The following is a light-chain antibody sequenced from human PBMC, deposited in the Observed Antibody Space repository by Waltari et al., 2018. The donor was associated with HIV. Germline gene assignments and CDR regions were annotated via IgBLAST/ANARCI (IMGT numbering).Light chain of an antibody. CDR3: MQALETPRT. J-gene: IGKJ2*02. V-gene: IGKV2-28*01. CDR2: LGS. Sequence: DVVMTQSPLSLPVTPGAPASISCRSSRSLLHSDGYNYLDWYLQKPGQSPQLLIYLGSNRASGVPDRISGSGSGTEFTLKISRVGAEDVGLYYCMQALETPRTFGQGNKLEIK. CDR1: RSLLHSDGYNY.